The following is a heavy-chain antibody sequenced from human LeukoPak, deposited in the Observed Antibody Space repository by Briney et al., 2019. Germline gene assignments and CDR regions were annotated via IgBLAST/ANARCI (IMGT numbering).Heavy chain of an antibody. Sequence: SETLSLTCAVYGGSFSGYYWSWIRQPPGKGLEWIGEINHSGSTNYNPSLKSRVTISVDKSKNQFSLKLSSVTAADTAVYYCARGLSSLLWFGELSPAFDYWGQGTLVTVSS. D-gene: IGHD3-10*01. V-gene: IGHV4-34*01. J-gene: IGHJ4*02. CDR3: ARGLSSLLWFGELSPAFDY. CDR2: INHSGST. CDR1: GGSFSGYY.